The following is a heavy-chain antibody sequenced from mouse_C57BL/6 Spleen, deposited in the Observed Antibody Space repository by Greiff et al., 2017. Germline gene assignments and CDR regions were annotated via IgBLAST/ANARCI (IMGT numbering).Heavy chain of an antibody. D-gene: IGHD1-1*01. J-gene: IGHJ2*01. CDR3: ARAPHYGSSSDY. CDR1: GYTFTSYW. Sequence: VQLQQSGAELVRPGSSVKLSCKASGYTFTSYWMDWVKQRPGQGLEWIGNIYPSDSETHYNQKFKDKATLTVDKSSSTAYMQLSSLTSEDSAVYYCARAPHYGSSSDYWGQGTTLTVSS. V-gene: IGHV1-61*01. CDR2: IYPSDSET.